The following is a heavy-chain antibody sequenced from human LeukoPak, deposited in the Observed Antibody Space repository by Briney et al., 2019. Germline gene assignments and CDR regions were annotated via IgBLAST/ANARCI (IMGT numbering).Heavy chain of an antibody. Sequence: PGGSLRLSCAASGFTFSSYAMSWVRQAPGKGLEWVGRIKSKTDGGSTDYATPVKGRFTISRDDLKNTLYLQMDSLKSEDTAVYYCTTGTPYSLRGYCSGGSCYSGSDYFDYWGQGTLVTVSS. J-gene: IGHJ4*02. CDR2: IKSKTDGGST. V-gene: IGHV3-15*01. CDR3: TTGTPYSLRGYCSGGSCYSGSDYFDY. CDR1: GFTFSSYA. D-gene: IGHD2-15*01.